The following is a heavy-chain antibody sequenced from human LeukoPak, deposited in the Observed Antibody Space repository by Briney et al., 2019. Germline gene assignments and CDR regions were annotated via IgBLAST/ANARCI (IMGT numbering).Heavy chain of an antibody. CDR1: GFTFTTYW. Sequence: GGSLRLSCAASGFTFTTYWMHWVRQAPGKGLVWVSHINSDGSITSYADSVKGRFTISRDNSRNTLYLQMNSLRAEDTAVYYCAKVTTTPYYYGSGSYYLRPPYYFDYWGQGTLVTVSS. CDR2: INSDGSIT. V-gene: IGHV3-74*01. J-gene: IGHJ4*02. D-gene: IGHD3-10*01. CDR3: AKVTTTPYYYGSGSYYLRPPYYFDY.